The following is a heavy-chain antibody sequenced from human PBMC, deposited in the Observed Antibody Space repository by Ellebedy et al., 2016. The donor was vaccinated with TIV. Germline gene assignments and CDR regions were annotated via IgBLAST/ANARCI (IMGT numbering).Heavy chain of an antibody. J-gene: IGHJ6*02. CDR1: GFTFSSYS. V-gene: IGHV3-48*01. D-gene: IGHD4-17*01. CDR2: ISSSSSTI. CDR3: AREYLHGEGYYYYGMDV. Sequence: GESLKISCVASGFTFSSYSMNWVRQAPGKGLEWVSYISSSSSTIYYADSVKGRFTISRDNAKNSLYLQMNSLRAEDTAVYYCAREYLHGEGYYYYGMDVWGQGTTVTVSS.